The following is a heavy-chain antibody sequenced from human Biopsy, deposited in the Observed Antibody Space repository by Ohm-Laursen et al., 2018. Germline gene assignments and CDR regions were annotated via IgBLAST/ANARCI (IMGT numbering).Heavy chain of an antibody. Sequence: SLRLSCTASGFTFGDYYMSWIRQAPGKGLEWLSYISGSGVTKMYADSVKGRFTVSRDNAKNSLSLQMTNLRAEDTAVYYCARGSHYYDGSGFYSFDNWGQGTLVTVSS. V-gene: IGHV3-11*04. CDR1: GFTFGDYY. J-gene: IGHJ4*02. D-gene: IGHD3-22*01. CDR3: ARGSHYYDGSGFYSFDN. CDR2: ISGSGVTK.